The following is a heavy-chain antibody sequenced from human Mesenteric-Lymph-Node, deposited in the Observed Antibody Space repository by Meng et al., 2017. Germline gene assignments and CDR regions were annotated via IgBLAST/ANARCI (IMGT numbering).Heavy chain of an antibody. CDR3: ARESVYRRMGYDY. J-gene: IGHJ4*02. D-gene: IGHD5/OR15-5a*01. CDR2: ISYDGSNK. CDR1: GFTFSSYA. Sequence: GESLKISCAASGFTFSSYAMHWVRQAPGKGLEWVAVISYDGSNKYYADSVKGRFTISRDNSKHTLYLQMNSLRAEDTAVYYCARESVYRRMGYDYWGQGTLVTVSS. V-gene: IGHV3-30*11.